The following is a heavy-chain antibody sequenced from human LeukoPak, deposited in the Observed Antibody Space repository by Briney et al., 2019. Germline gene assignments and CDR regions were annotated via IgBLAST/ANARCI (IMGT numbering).Heavy chain of an antibody. Sequence: PSGTLSLTCAVSGSSISSSNWWSWVRQPPGKGLEWIGEIYHSGSTNYNPSLKSRVTISVDKSKNQFSLKLSSVTAADTAMYFCARIKLIVVVSWFDPWGQRTLVTVSS. J-gene: IGHJ5*02. CDR2: IYHSGST. D-gene: IGHD3-22*01. V-gene: IGHV4-4*02. CDR3: ARIKLIVVVSWFDP. CDR1: GSSISSSNW.